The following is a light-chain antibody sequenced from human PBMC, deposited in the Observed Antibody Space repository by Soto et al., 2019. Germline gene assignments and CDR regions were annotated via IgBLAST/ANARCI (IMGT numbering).Light chain of an antibody. CDR2: GAS. Sequence: EIVMTQSPATLSVSPGERATLPCRASQSVSSNLAWYQQKPGQAPRLLIYGASTRATGFPARFSGSGSGTEFTLTISSPQSEDSAVYYCQQYNNWPFTFGPGTKVDIK. V-gene: IGKV3-15*01. J-gene: IGKJ3*01. CDR1: QSVSSN. CDR3: QQYNNWPFT.